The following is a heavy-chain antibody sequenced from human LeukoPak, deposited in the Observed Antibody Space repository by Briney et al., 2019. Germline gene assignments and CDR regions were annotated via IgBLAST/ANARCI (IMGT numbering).Heavy chain of an antibody. V-gene: IGHV3-23*01. D-gene: IGHD3-10*01. Sequence: GGSLRLSCAASGFTVSSNYMSWVRQAPGKGLEWVSAISGSGGSTYYADSVKGRFTISRDNSKNTLYLQMNSLRAEDTAVHYCAKDQSSGNYYKNPRKYFDYWGQGTLVTVSS. CDR1: GFTVSSNY. J-gene: IGHJ4*02. CDR3: AKDQSSGNYYKNPRKYFDY. CDR2: ISGSGGST.